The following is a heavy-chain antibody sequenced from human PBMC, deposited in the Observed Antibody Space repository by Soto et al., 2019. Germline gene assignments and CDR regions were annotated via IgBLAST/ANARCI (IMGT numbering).Heavy chain of an antibody. J-gene: IGHJ4*02. V-gene: IGHV4-61*01. D-gene: IGHD7-27*01. CDR2: MQSIGSS. CDR1: GGSVSSDYHY. CDR3: ALYLTGGGGVHY. Sequence: QVQLQESGPGLVKPSETLSLTCDVSGGSVSSDYHYWSWIRQAPGKGLECIGQMQSIGSSNYHTSPKSRLTISLDRSQNQFSLNLISVTAADTAVYYCALYLTGGGGVHYWGPATLITISS.